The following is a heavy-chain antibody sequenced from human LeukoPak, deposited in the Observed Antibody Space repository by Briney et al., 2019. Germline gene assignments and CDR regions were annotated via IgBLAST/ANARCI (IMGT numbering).Heavy chain of an antibody. CDR2: IYYSGST. V-gene: IGHV4-59*08. J-gene: IGHJ4*02. D-gene: IGHD5-12*01. CDR1: GGSISSYY. Sequence: SETLSLTCTVSGGSISSYYWSWIRQPPGKGLEWIGYIYYSGSTNYNPSLKSRVTISVDTSKNQFSLKLSSVTAADTAVYYCARLKYSGTDYWGQGTPGTASS. CDR3: ARLKYSGTDY.